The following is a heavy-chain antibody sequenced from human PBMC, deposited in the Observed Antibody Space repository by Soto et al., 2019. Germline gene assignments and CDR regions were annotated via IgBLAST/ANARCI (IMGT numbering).Heavy chain of an antibody. CDR3: ARVYRWELLLDYYYYGMDV. CDR1: GFTFSSYG. Sequence: GGSLRLSCAASGFTFSSYGMHWVRQAPGKGLEWVAVIWYDGSNKYYADSVKGRFTISRDNSKNTLYLQMNSLRAEDTAVYYCARVYRWELLLDYYYYGMDVWGQGTTVTVSS. D-gene: IGHD1-26*01. V-gene: IGHV3-33*01. J-gene: IGHJ6*02. CDR2: IWYDGSNK.